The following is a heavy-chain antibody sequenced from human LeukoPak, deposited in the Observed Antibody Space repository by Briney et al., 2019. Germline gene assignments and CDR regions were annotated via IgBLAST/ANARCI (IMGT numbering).Heavy chain of an antibody. V-gene: IGHV1-18*01. CDR1: GYSFATYG. J-gene: IGHJ5*02. CDR2: IHPYSGNT. Sequence: ASVKVSCKASGYSFATYGITWVRQAPGQGLEWMGWIHPYSGNTNYAQKFQGRVTMTTDTSTSTAYMDLRSLRSDDTAVYYCARDRIAVRPGWIDPWGQGTLVTVSS. CDR3: ARDRIAVRPGWIDP. D-gene: IGHD6-6*01.